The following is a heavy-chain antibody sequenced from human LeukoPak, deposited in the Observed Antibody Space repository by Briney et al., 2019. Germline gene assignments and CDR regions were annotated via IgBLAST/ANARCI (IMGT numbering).Heavy chain of an antibody. CDR1: GYTFTGYY. D-gene: IGHD3-10*01. J-gene: IGHJ4*02. CDR2: INPNSGGT. V-gene: IGHV1-2*02. Sequence: GASVKVSCKASGYTFTGYYMHWVRQAPGQGLEWMGWINPNSGGTNYAQKFQGRVTMTRDTSISTAYMELGRLRSDDTAVYYCARGYGSGSYQGPPRDYWGQGTLVTVSS. CDR3: ARGYGSGSYQGPPRDY.